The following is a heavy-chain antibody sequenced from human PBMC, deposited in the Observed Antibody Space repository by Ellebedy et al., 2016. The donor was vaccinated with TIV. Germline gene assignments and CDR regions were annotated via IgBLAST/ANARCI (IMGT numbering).Heavy chain of an antibody. CDR3: ARTDYGGNSYYFDY. D-gene: IGHD4-23*01. CDR1: GFTFSSYA. CDR2: ISYDGSNK. Sequence: GESLKISCAASGFTFSSYAMHWVRQAPGKGLEWVAVISYDGSNKYYADSVKGRFTISRDNSKNTLYLQMNSLRAEDTAVYYCARTDYGGNSYYFDYWGQGTLVTVSS. V-gene: IGHV3-30-3*01. J-gene: IGHJ4*02.